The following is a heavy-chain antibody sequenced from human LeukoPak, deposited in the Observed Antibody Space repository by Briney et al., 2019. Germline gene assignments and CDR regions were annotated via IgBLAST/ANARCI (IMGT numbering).Heavy chain of an antibody. J-gene: IGHJ3*02. D-gene: IGHD3-16*01. Sequence: SETLSLTCTVSGGSISSSSYYWGWIRQPPGKGLEWIGSIYYSGSTYYNPSLKSRVTKSVDTSKNQFSLKLSSVTAADTAVYYCARVRITTDAFDIWGQGTMVTVSS. CDR2: IYYSGST. CDR3: ARVRITTDAFDI. V-gene: IGHV4-39*07. CDR1: GGSISSSSYY.